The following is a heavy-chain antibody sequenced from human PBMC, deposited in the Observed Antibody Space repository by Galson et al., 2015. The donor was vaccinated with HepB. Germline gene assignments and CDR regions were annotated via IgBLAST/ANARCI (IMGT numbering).Heavy chain of an antibody. J-gene: IGHJ6*02. CDR1: GFTFSDNY. CDR3: ARGHWGLDA. V-gene: IGHV3-11*01. CDR2: ISSSGDTM. Sequence: SLRLSCAVSGFTFSDNYMPWIRQGPGKGLEWVSYISSSGDTMSYTDSVRGRFTVSRDNAHNLLFLHMDSLRPEDTAVYYCARGHWGLDAWGQGTSVTVSS.